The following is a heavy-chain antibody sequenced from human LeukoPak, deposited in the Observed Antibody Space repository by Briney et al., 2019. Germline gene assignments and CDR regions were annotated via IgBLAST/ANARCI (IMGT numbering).Heavy chain of an antibody. D-gene: IGHD1-14*01. CDR3: AREIVGGFNPGAY. Sequence: SETLSLTCTVSPDSTTSNFWSWVRQPPGKVLEWIGETHRSGSTNYNPSLQSRVTISIDRSKNQIALELSSVTAADTAVYYCAREIVGGFNPGAYWGQGTLVTVSS. V-gene: IGHV4-4*02. CDR2: THRSGST. J-gene: IGHJ4*02. CDR1: PDSTTSNF.